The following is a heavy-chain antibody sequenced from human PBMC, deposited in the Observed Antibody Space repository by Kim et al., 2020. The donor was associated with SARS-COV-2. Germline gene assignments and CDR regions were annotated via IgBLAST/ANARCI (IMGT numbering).Heavy chain of an antibody. D-gene: IGHD3-3*01. Sequence: SETLSLTCAVSGGSISNYYLRWIRQPAGKGLEWIGRVYGSGSTNYNPSLKSRVTMSVDTSKNRFSLNLNSMTATDTAMYYCAKQRGVDNSWCFDLWGRGTLVIVSS. CDR1: GGSISNYY. V-gene: IGHV4-4*07. CDR2: VYGSGST. J-gene: IGHJ2*01. CDR3: AKQRGVDNSWCFDL.